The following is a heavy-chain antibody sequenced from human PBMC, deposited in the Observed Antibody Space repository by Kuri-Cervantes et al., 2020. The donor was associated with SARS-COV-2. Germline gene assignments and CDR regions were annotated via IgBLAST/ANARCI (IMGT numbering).Heavy chain of an antibody. CDR3: ARDSRYYDFWSGYGSTPHYYYYYYMDV. Sequence: GGSLRLSCTASGFIFSDYYMTWIRQAPGKGLEWVSNIGPSGTTKYYADSVKGRFTISRDNSKNTLYLQMNSLGAEDTAVYYCARDSRYYDFWSGYGSTPHYYYYYYMDVWGKGTTVTVSS. V-gene: IGHV3-11*04. J-gene: IGHJ6*03. D-gene: IGHD3-3*01. CDR1: GFIFSDYY. CDR2: IGPSGTTK.